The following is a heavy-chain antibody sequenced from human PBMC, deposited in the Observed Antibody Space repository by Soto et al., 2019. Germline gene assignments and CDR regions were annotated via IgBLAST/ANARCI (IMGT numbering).Heavy chain of an antibody. CDR1: GFTFSSYG. J-gene: IGHJ3*02. Sequence: QVQLVESGGGVVQPGRSLRLSCAASGFTFSSYGMHWVRQAPGKGLEWVAVIWYDGSNKYYADSVKGRFTISRDNSKNTLYLQKNSLRAEDTAVYYFARDPSPGNIVATTEGDPVAFDIWGQGTMVTVSS. CDR3: ARDPSPGNIVATTEGDPVAFDI. CDR2: IWYDGSNK. D-gene: IGHD5-12*01. V-gene: IGHV3-33*01.